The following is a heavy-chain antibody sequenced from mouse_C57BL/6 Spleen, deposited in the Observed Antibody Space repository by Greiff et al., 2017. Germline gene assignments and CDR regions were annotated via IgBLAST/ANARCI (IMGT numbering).Heavy chain of an antibody. CDR2: INPYNGDT. V-gene: IGHV1-20*01. CDR1: GYSFTGYF. D-gene: IGHD1-2*01. Sequence: DVKLQESGPELVKPGDSVKISCKASGYSFTGYFMNWVMQSHGKSLEWIGRINPYNGDTFYNQKFKGKATLTVDKSSSTAHMELRSLTSEDSAVYYCARASYWYFDVWGTGTTVTVSS. CDR3: ARASYWYFDV. J-gene: IGHJ1*03.